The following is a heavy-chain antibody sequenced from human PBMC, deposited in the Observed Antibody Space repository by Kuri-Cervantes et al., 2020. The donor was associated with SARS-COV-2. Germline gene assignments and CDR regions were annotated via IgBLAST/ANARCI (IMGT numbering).Heavy chain of an antibody. Sequence: ASVKVSCKASGYTFTGYYMHWVRQASGQGLEWMGWINPNSGGTNYAQKFQGRVTMTRDTSISTAYMELSRLRSDDTAVYYCARVGPLRYSSSWEHDYWGQGTLVTVSS. CDR1: GYTFTGYY. CDR3: ARVGPLRYSSSWEHDY. D-gene: IGHD6-13*01. V-gene: IGHV1-2*02. J-gene: IGHJ4*02. CDR2: INPNSGGT.